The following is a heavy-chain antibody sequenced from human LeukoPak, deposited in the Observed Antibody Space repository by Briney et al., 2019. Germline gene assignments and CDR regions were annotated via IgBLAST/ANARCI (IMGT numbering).Heavy chain of an antibody. Sequence: ASVKVSCKASGYTFTGYYMHWVRQAPGQGLEWMGWINPNSGGTNYAQKFQGRVTMTRDTSISTAYMEPSRLRSDDTAVYYCARVGYGDLGGQYYFDYWGQGTLVTVSS. J-gene: IGHJ4*02. D-gene: IGHD4-17*01. V-gene: IGHV1-2*02. CDR2: INPNSGGT. CDR1: GYTFTGYY. CDR3: ARVGYGDLGGQYYFDY.